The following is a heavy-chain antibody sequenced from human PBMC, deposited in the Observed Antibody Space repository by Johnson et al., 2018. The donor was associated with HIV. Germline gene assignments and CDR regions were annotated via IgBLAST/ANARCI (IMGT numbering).Heavy chain of an antibody. CDR3: ASEAKHHVGANRVSSFDI. V-gene: IGHV3-30*04. Sequence: VQLVESGGGVVQPGRSLRLSCAASGFTFCSYAMHWVRQAPGKGLEWVAVISYDGGNKYYADSVKGRFTISRDNSKNTLCLQMNTLRAEDTALYYCASEAKHHVGANRVSSFDIWGQGTMVTVSA. J-gene: IGHJ3*02. CDR2: ISYDGGNK. CDR1: GFTFCSYA. D-gene: IGHD1-26*01.